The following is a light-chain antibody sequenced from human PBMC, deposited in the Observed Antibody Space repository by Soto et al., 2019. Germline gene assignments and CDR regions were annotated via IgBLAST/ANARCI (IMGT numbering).Light chain of an antibody. V-gene: IGKV3-20*01. Sequence: PGDRATLSCRASQSLSVSYIAWYQQKPGQAPRLIIYSTSTRAAGLPDRFTGRGSGTHFTLAISRLEPEDFAVYYCHQFGDSPQTFGQGTTVEV. CDR1: QSLSVSY. CDR2: STS. J-gene: IGKJ1*01. CDR3: HQFGDSPQT.